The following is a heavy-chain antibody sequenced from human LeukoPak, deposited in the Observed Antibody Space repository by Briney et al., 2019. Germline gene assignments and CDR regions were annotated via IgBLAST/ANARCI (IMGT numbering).Heavy chain of an antibody. Sequence: PSETLSLTCTVSGGSISSSSYYWGWIRQPPGKGLEWIGSIYYSGSTYYNPSLKSRVTISVDTSKNQFSLKMSSVTAADTAVYYCASTEGRSSSFTRFDYAFDIWGQGTMVTVSS. V-gene: IGHV4-39*01. D-gene: IGHD6-6*01. CDR2: IYYSGST. CDR1: GGSISSSSYY. CDR3: ASTEGRSSSFTRFDYAFDI. J-gene: IGHJ3*02.